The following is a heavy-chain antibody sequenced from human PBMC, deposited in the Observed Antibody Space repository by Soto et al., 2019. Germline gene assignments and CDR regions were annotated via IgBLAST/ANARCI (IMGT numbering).Heavy chain of an antibody. V-gene: IGHV1-8*01. J-gene: IGHJ6*03. CDR3: ERSRRLTYYYYYYMDV. CDR2: MNPNSGNT. D-gene: IGHD2-8*01. Sequence: GASVKVSCKASGYTFTSYDINWVRQATGQGLEWMGWMNPNSGNTGYAQKFQGRVTMTRNTSISTAYMELSSLRSEDTAVYYCERSRRLTYYYYYYMDVWGKGTTVTVSS. CDR1: GYTFTSYD.